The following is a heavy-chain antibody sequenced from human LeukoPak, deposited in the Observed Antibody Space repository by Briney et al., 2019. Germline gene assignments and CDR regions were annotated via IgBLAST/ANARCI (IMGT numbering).Heavy chain of an antibody. CDR2: ISSSSSYI. CDR1: GFTFSSYS. J-gene: IGHJ6*04. CDR3: ARAVISRLMVRGVIGYYYGMDV. V-gene: IGHV3-21*01. Sequence: GGSLRLSCAASGFTFSSYSMNWVPQAPGKGLEWVSSISSSSSYIYYADSVKGRFTISRDNAKNSLYLQMNSLRAEDTAVYYCARAVISRLMVRGVIGYYYGMDVWGKGTTVTVSS. D-gene: IGHD3-10*01.